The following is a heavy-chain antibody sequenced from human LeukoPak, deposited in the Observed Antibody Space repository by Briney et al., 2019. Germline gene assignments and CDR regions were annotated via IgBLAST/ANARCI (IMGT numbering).Heavy chain of an antibody. J-gene: IGHJ4*02. CDR2: IKSKTDGGTT. Sequence: GGSLRLSCAASGFTFSNAWMSWVRQAPGKGLEWVGRIKSKTDGGTTDYAAPVKGRFTISRDDSKNTLYLQMNSLKTEDTAVYYCTTDLYCTNGVCYNYFDYWGQGALVTVSS. V-gene: IGHV3-15*01. CDR1: GFTFSNAW. D-gene: IGHD2-8*01. CDR3: TTDLYCTNGVCYNYFDY.